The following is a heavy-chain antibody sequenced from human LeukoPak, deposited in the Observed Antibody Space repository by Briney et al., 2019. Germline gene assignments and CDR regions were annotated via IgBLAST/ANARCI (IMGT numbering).Heavy chain of an antibody. Sequence: GGSLRLSCAASGFTFSSYSMNWVRQAPGKGLEWVSYISSSSSTIYYADSVKSRFTISRDNAKNSLYLQMNSLRAEDTAVYYCARDSITIFGVVNPFDYWGQGTLVTVSS. D-gene: IGHD3-3*01. V-gene: IGHV3-48*01. CDR1: GFTFSSYS. CDR2: ISSSSSTI. CDR3: ARDSITIFGVVNPFDY. J-gene: IGHJ4*02.